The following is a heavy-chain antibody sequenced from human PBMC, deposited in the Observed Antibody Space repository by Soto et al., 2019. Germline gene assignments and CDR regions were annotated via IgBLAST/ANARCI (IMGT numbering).Heavy chain of an antibody. CDR1: GFTFSSYA. V-gene: IGHV3-23*01. Sequence: GGSLRLSCAASGFTFSSYAMSWVRQAPGKGLEWVSAISGSGGSTYYADSVQGRFTICRDKSKNTLYLQMNSLRAEDTAVYYCAKEHFTIFGVVTPYSYGMDVWGQGTTVTVSS. D-gene: IGHD3-3*01. CDR3: AKEHFTIFGVVTPYSYGMDV. CDR2: ISGSGGST. J-gene: IGHJ6*02.